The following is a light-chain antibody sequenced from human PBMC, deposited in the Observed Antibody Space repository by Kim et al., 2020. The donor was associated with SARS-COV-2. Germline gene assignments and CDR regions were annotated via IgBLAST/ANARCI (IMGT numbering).Light chain of an antibody. Sequence: DIQMTQSPSSLSASVGDRVTITCRASQGISSYLNWYQQKPGKAPKVLIYAASTLQSGVPSRFSGSGSGTDFTLTISSLQPEDFATYYCQQSYTTPRTFGQGTKLEI. V-gene: IGKV1-39*01. CDR2: AAS. CDR1: QGISSY. J-gene: IGKJ2*01. CDR3: QQSYTTPRT.